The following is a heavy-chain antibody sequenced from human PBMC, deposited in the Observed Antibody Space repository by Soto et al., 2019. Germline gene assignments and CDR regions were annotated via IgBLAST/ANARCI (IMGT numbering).Heavy chain of an antibody. J-gene: IGHJ5*02. V-gene: IGHV1-69*08. D-gene: IGHD3-9*01. CDR1: GGTFSSYT. Sequence: QVQLVQSGAEVKKPGSSVKVSCKASGGTFSSYTISWVRQAPGQGLEWMGRIIPILGIANYAQKFQGRVTITADKSTSTAYMELSSLRSEDTAVYYCAREVPRYFDWLSNWFDPWGQGTLVTVSS. CDR3: AREVPRYFDWLSNWFDP. CDR2: IIPILGIA.